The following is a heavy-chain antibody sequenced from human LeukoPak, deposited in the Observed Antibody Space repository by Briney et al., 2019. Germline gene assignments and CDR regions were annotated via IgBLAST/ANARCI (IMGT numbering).Heavy chain of an antibody. CDR1: GGTFSSYA. CDR3: ARDARRLSSSWDY. J-gene: IGHJ4*02. V-gene: IGHV1-69*01. Sequence: SVKVSCKASGGTFSSYAISWVRQAPGQGLEWMGGIIPIFGTASYAQKFQGRVTITADESTSTAYMELSSLRSEDTAVYYCARDARRLSSSWDYWGQGTLVTVSS. CDR2: IIPIFGTA. D-gene: IGHD6-13*01.